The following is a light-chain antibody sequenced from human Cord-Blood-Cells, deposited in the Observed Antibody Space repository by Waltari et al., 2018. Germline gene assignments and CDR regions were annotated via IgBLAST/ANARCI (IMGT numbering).Light chain of an antibody. Sequence: EIVLTQSPGTLSLSPWAGATLSWRASQSVSSSYFAWHQQKPGQAPMLLIYGASSRATGITDRFSGSGSGTDFTRTISRLEPEDFAGYYCQQYGSSPPKYTFGQGTKLEIK. V-gene: IGKV3-20*01. CDR2: GAS. CDR1: QSVSSSY. CDR3: QQYGSSPPKYT. J-gene: IGKJ2*01.